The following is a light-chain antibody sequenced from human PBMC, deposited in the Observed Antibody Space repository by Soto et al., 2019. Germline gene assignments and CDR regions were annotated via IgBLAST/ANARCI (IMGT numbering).Light chain of an antibody. CDR2: AAS. CDR1: QNINSH. V-gene: IGKV1-39*01. J-gene: IGKJ2*01. Sequence: DIQMTQSPSSLSASIGDRVTITCRASQNINSHLNWYQQTPGKAPKVLIYAASRLQSGVPLRFSGSGSGTEFTLTISSLEPEDFATYYCQQSHITTLFTFGKGTKLEIK. CDR3: QQSHITTLFT.